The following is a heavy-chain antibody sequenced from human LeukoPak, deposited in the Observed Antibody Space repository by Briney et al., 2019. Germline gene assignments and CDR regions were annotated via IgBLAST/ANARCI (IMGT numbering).Heavy chain of an antibody. CDR1: GDTFTSYG. V-gene: IGHV1-18*01. Sequence: ASVKVSCKASGDTFTSYGISWVRQAPGQGLEWMGWISAYIGNTNYAQKLQGRVTIPPDTSTSTAYMELRSLRSDAPAVYYCARDPGGPGYRGQGTLVTVSS. D-gene: IGHD6-25*01. CDR2: ISAYIGNT. CDR3: ARDPGGPGY. J-gene: IGHJ4*02.